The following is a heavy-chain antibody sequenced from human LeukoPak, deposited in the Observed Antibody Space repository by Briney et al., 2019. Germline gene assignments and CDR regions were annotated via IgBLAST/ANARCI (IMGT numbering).Heavy chain of an antibody. CDR2: IIPILATA. D-gene: IGHD1-7*01. V-gene: IGHV1-69*04. Sequence: SVKVSCKASGDTFNNYAISWVRQAPGQGLEWMGSIIPILATAIYSQNFQGRVTINADRSTSTAYMELSSLRSDDTAVYYCARQTADIGTNWNYGYYYFYYMDVWGKGTTVTISS. CDR3: ARQTADIGTNWNYGYYYFYYMDV. CDR1: GDTFNNYA. J-gene: IGHJ6*03.